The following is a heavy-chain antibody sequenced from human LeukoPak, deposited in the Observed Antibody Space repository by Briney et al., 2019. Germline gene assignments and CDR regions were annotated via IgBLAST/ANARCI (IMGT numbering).Heavy chain of an antibody. CDR2: ISAYNGNT. CDR3: ARDYYDSSGYYHRSY. J-gene: IGHJ4*02. Sequence: ASVKVSCKAPGYTFTSYGISWVRQAPGQGLEWMGWISAYNGNTNYAQKLQGRVTMTTDTSTSTAYMELRSLRSDDTAVYYCARDYYDSSGYYHRSYWGQGTLVTVSS. D-gene: IGHD3-22*01. V-gene: IGHV1-18*01. CDR1: GYTFTSYG.